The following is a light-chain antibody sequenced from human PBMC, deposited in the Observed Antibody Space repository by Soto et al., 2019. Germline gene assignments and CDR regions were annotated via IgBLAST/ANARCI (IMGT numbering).Light chain of an antibody. CDR1: QSVSSN. V-gene: IGKV3-15*01. Sequence: EIVMTQSPATMSVSKGERATLSCRASQSVSSNLAWYQQKPGQAPRLLIYGASTRATGIPARFSGSGSGTEFTLTISSLQSEDFAVYYCQQYNNWPGTFGQGTKVDIK. CDR3: QQYNNWPGT. CDR2: GAS. J-gene: IGKJ1*01.